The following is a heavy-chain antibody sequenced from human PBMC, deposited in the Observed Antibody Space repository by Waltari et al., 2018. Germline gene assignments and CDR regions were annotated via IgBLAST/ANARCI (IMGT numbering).Heavy chain of an antibody. D-gene: IGHD3-16*01. J-gene: IGHJ4*02. CDR3: ARDSDYSIGWFGGGFDY. CDR1: GFTFTAYG. Sequence: QVQLVESGGGVVQPGRSLRLSCEASGFTFTAYGLPWVRQAPGKGLEWVAVIWFDGSNKHYADSVKGRFTISRDNSRNTLYLQMSGLRVDDTAVYYCARDSDYSIGWFGGGFDYWGQGTLVTVSS. V-gene: IGHV3-33*01. CDR2: IWFDGSNK.